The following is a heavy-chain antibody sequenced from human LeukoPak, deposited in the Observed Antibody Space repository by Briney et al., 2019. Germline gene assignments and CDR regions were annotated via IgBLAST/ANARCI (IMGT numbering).Heavy chain of an antibody. V-gene: IGHV1-69*13. CDR1: GYIFTGYY. CDR3: ARDWGLDYYDSSGYRSYNWFDP. J-gene: IGHJ5*02. Sequence: GASVKVSCKASGYIFTGYYMHWVRQAPGQGLEWMGGIIPIFGTANYAQKFQGRVTITADESTSTAYMELSSLRSEDTAVYYCARDWGLDYYDSSGYRSYNWFDPWGQGTLVTVSS. D-gene: IGHD3-22*01. CDR2: IIPIFGTA.